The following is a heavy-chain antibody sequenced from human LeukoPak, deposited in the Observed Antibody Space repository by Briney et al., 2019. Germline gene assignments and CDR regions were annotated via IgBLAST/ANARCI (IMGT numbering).Heavy chain of an antibody. J-gene: IGHJ4*02. Sequence: SETLSLTCTVSGGSISSYYWSWIRQPAGKGLEWIGRIYTSGSTNYNPSLKSRVTISVDTSKNQFSLKLSSVTAADTTVYYCARQSYDSSGYWVPFDYWGQGTLVTVSS. V-gene: IGHV4-4*07. CDR3: ARQSYDSSGYWVPFDY. CDR2: IYTSGST. D-gene: IGHD3-22*01. CDR1: GGSISSYY.